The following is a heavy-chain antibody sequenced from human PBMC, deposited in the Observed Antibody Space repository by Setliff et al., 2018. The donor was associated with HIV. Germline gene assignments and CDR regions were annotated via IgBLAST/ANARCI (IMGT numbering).Heavy chain of an antibody. Sequence: SETLSLTCNVSGDSLSGSGFYWGWLRQPPGKGLQWIGSIYYTGSTYYNLSLTSRVTISMDTSKNLFFLTVRSVTATNTGIYYCARLGSGWNWVTRIDYWGRGTLVTVSS. CDR3: ARLGSGWNWVTRIDY. CDR1: GDSLSGSGFY. D-gene: IGHD6-19*01. V-gene: IGHV4-39*02. J-gene: IGHJ4*02. CDR2: IYYTGST.